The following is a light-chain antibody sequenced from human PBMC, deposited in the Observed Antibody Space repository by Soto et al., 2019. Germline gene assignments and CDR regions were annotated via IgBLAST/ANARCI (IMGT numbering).Light chain of an antibody. CDR1: SSDVGGYNF. CDR2: DVT. CDR3: SSYTSISTYV. Sequence: QAVVSEPASVAGSPGQSITISCTGTSSDVGGYNFVSWYQQHPDKAPKLMIYDVTNRPSGVSNRFSGSKSGNTAPLTISGLQPEDEADYYCSSYTSISTYVVRTGTKVTAL. J-gene: IGLJ1*01. V-gene: IGLV2-14*01.